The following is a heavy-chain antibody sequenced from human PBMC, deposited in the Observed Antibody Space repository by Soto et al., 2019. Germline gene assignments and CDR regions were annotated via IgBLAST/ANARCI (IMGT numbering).Heavy chain of an antibody. CDR2: IYYSGST. Sequence: QVQLQESGPGLVKPSETLSLTCTVSGGSISSYYWSWIRQPPGKGLEWIGYIYYSGSTNYNPSLKSRVTISGDTSKNQFSLKLSSVTAADTAVYYWARRSGGRLNWFDPWGQGTLVTVSS. CDR3: ARRSGGRLNWFDP. D-gene: IGHD2-15*01. J-gene: IGHJ5*02. V-gene: IGHV4-59*08. CDR1: GGSISSYY.